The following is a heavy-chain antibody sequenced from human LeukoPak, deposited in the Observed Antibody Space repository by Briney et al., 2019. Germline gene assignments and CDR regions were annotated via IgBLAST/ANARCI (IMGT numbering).Heavy chain of an antibody. CDR1: GFTFSSYA. CDR3: ARRPWDYYDSSGIDY. Sequence: GGSLRLSCAASGFTFSSYAMSWVRQAPGKGLEWVSAISGSGGSTYYADSVKGRFTISRDNAKNTLYLQMNSLRAEDTAVYYCARRPWDYYDSSGIDYWGQGTLVTVSS. V-gene: IGHV3-23*01. J-gene: IGHJ4*02. CDR2: ISGSGGST. D-gene: IGHD3-22*01.